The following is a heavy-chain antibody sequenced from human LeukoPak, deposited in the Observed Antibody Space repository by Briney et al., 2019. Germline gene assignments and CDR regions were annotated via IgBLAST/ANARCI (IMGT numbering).Heavy chain of an antibody. CDR3: ARRVTVIYYMDL. D-gene: IGHD3-22*01. J-gene: IGHJ6*03. V-gene: IGHV4-34*01. CDR2: INDSGGT. Sequence: PSETLSLTCAAYDGSFSGYYWTWIRQFPGRGLEWVGEINDSGGTNYNPSLKRRVNVLVDTSKNQFSLKLTSVTAADTAVFYCARRVTVIYYMDLWGKGTTVTVSS. CDR1: DGSFSGYY.